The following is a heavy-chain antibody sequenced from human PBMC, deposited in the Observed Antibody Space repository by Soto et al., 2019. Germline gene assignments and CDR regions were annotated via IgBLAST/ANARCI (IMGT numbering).Heavy chain of an antibody. CDR1: GFTFSSYG. V-gene: IGHV3-33*01. J-gene: IGHJ5*01. Sequence: GGSLRLSCAASGFTFSSYGMHWVRQAPGKGLEWVAVIWYDGSNKYYADSVKGRFTISRDNSKNTLYLQMNSLRAEDTAVYYCAGGPRFLEWLTHNWFDPWGQGTLVTVSS. D-gene: IGHD3-3*01. CDR2: IWYDGSNK. CDR3: AGGPRFLEWLTHNWFDP.